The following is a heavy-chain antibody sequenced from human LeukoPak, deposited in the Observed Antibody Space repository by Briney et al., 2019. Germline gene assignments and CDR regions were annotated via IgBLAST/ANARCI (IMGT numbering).Heavy chain of an antibody. CDR2: ISSSGSTI. V-gene: IGHV3-48*03. CDR3: ARDGPVACSSTSCYADYFDY. D-gene: IGHD2-2*01. J-gene: IGHJ4*02. Sequence: GGSLRLSCAVSGFTFSSYEMNWVRQAPGKGLEWVSYISSSGSTIYYADSVKGRFTISRDNAKNSLYLQMNSLRAEDTAVYYCARDGPVACSSTSCYADYFDYWGQGTLVTVSS. CDR1: GFTFSSYE.